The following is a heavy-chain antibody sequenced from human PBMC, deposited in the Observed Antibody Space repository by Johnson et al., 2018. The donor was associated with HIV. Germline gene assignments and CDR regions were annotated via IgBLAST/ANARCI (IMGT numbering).Heavy chain of an antibody. Sequence: VQLVESGGGLVKPGGSLRLSCAASGFSFDDYGMSWVRQAPGKGLEWVSGINWNGGSKGYADSVKGRFIISRDNAKNSLNLQMNSLRTEDTALYYCATGWGNWNDEGPDAFDIWGQGTMVTVSS. CDR2: INWNGGSK. J-gene: IGHJ3*02. CDR3: ATGWGNWNDEGPDAFDI. CDR1: GFSFDDYG. D-gene: IGHD1-20*01. V-gene: IGHV3-20*04.